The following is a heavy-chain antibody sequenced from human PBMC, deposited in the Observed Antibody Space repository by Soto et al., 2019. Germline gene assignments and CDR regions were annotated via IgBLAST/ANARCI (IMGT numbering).Heavy chain of an antibody. D-gene: IGHD2-2*01. CDR1: GYTFTSYG. J-gene: IGHJ4*02. CDR2: ISAYNGNT. Sequence: ASVKVSCKASGYTFTSYGISWVRQAPGQGLEWMGWISAYNGNTNYAQKLQGRVTMTTDTSTSTAHMELRSLRSDDTAVYYCARVEAQGYCSSTSCYAVPYYFDYWGQGTLVTVSS. V-gene: IGHV1-18*01. CDR3: ARVEAQGYCSSTSCYAVPYYFDY.